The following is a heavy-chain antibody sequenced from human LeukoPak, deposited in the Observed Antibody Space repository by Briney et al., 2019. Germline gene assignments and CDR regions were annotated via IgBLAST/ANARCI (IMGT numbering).Heavy chain of an antibody. CDR1: GFTFDDYA. CDR2: ISWNSGSI. J-gene: IGHJ4*02. CDR3: AKGYRTGRWLPLDY. D-gene: IGHD5-24*01. Sequence: GGSLRLSCAASGFTFDDYAMHWVRHAPAKGLEWVSGISWNSGSIAYADSVKGRFTISRDNAKNSLYLQMNSLRAEDTALYYCAKGYRTGRWLPLDYWGQGTLVTVSS. V-gene: IGHV3-9*01.